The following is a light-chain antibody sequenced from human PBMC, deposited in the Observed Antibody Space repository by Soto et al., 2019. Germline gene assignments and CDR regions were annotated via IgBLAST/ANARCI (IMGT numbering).Light chain of an antibody. CDR2: DSS. Sequence: EIVLTQSPATLSLSPGERATLSCRASQSISTFLACYQQKPGQAPRLLVYDSSNRATGIPARFSGSGAGTDFTLTISILEPEDFAVYYCQQRSNWPPFTFGPGTKVDIK. CDR1: QSISTF. V-gene: IGKV3-11*01. CDR3: QQRSNWPPFT. J-gene: IGKJ3*01.